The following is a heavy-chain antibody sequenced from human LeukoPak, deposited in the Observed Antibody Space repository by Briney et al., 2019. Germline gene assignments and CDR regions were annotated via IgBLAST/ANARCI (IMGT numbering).Heavy chain of an antibody. CDR3: ARDLVGATAS. CDR2: ISGSSTTI. J-gene: IGHJ5*02. Sequence: GGSLRLSYAASGFTFSSYSINWVRQAPGKGLEWVSYISGSSTTIYYADSVKGRFTISRDSAKNSLYLQMNSLRDEDTAVYYCARDLVGATASWGQGTLVTVSS. V-gene: IGHV3-48*02. CDR1: GFTFSSYS. D-gene: IGHD1-26*01.